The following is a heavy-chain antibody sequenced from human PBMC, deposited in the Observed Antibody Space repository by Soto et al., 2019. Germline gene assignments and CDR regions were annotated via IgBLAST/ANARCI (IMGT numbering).Heavy chain of an antibody. CDR3: ARSDPEASSGYYPNAFDI. J-gene: IGHJ3*02. CDR1: GFTFSSYS. CDR2: ISSSSSTI. D-gene: IGHD3-22*01. V-gene: IGHV3-48*02. Sequence: PGGSLRLSCAASGFTFSSYSMNWVRQAPGKGLEWVSYISSSSSTIYYADSVKGRFTISRDNAKNSLYLQMNSLRDEDTAVYYCARSDPEASSGYYPNAFDIWGQGTMVTVSS.